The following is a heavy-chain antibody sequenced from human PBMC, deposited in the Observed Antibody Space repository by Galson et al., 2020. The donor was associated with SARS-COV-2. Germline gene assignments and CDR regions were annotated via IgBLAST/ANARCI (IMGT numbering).Heavy chain of an antibody. D-gene: IGHD3-16*01. CDR2: MRPDGSNE. CDR1: GFMFSNYG. J-gene: IGHJ4*02. V-gene: IGHV3-30*02. CDR3: ARDLVGTWGLDY. Sequence: GGSLRLSCAASGFMFSNYGIHWVRQAPGKGLEWVAFMRPDGSNEYYGDSVKGRFTISRDNSKDTLYLQMNSLRPEDTAVYYCARDLVGTWGLDYWGQGTLVTVSS.